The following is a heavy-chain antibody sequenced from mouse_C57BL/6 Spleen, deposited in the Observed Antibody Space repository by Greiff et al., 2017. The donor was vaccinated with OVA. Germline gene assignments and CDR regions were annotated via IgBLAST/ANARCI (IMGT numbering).Heavy chain of an antibody. Sequence: QVQLQQSGAELVRPGTSVKVSCKASGYAFTNYLIEWVKQRPGQGLEWIGVINPGSGGTNYNEKFKGKATLTAYKSSSTAYMQLSSLTSEDSAVYFCAIFYYGNSWYFDVWGTGTTVTVSS. J-gene: IGHJ1*03. CDR1: GYAFTNYL. CDR2: INPGSGGT. V-gene: IGHV1-54*01. CDR3: AIFYYGNSWYFDV. D-gene: IGHD2-1*01.